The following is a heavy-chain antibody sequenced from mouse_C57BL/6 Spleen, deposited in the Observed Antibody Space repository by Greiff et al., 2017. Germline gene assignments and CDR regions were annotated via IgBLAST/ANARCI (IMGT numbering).Heavy chain of an antibody. D-gene: IGHD2-4*01. V-gene: IGHV1-22*01. CDR3: AREDDYDVNYFDY. CDR1: GYTFTDYN. J-gene: IGHJ2*01. Sequence: VHVKQSGPELVKPGASVKMSCKASGYTFTDYNMHWVKQSHGKSLEWIGYINPNNGGTSYNQKFKGKATLTVNKSSSTAYMELRSLTSEDSAVYYCAREDDYDVNYFDYWGQGTTLTVSS. CDR2: INPNNGGT.